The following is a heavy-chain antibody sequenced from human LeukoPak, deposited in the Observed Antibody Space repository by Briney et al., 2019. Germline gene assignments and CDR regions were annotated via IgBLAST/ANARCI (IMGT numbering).Heavy chain of an antibody. CDR1: GFTFSNYV. CDR3: AKGGIAVATPFDY. Sequence: GGSLRLSCVASGFTFSNYVMHWVRQAPGKGLEWVAVISYDGSNKYYADSVKGRFTISRDNFKNTLYLQMNSLRAEDTAVYYCAKGGIAVATPFDYWGQGTLVTVSS. V-gene: IGHV3-30*18. CDR2: ISYDGSNK. J-gene: IGHJ4*02. D-gene: IGHD6-19*01.